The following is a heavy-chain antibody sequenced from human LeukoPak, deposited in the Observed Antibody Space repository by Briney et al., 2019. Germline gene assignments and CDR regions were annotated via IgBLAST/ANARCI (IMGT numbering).Heavy chain of an antibody. CDR3: ARNGRNYYDSSGYYYCWFDP. D-gene: IGHD3-22*01. CDR1: GYTFTSYG. J-gene: IGHJ5*02. CDR2: ISAYNGNT. V-gene: IGHV1-18*01. Sequence: ASVKVSCKASGYTFTSYGIGWVRQAPGQGLEWMGWISAYNGNTNYAQKLQGRVTMTTDTSTSTAYMELRSLRSDDTAVYYCARNGRNYYDSSGYYYCWFDPWGQGTLVTVSS.